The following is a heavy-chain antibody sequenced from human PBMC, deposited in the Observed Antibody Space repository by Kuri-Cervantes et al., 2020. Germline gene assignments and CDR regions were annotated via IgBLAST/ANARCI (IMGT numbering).Heavy chain of an antibody. V-gene: IGHV3-30*18. CDR2: ISYDGSNK. CDR3: AKDNSGSLDY. Sequence: LSLTCAASGFTFSSYDMHWVRQAPGKGLEWVAVISYDGSNKYYADSVKGRFTISRDNSKNTLYLQMNSLRAEDTAVYYCAKDNSGSLDYWGQGTLVTVSS. D-gene: IGHD1-26*01. J-gene: IGHJ4*02. CDR1: GFTFSSYD.